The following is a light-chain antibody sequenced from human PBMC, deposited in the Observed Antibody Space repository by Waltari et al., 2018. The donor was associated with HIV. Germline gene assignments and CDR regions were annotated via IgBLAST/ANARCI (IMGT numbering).Light chain of an antibody. V-gene: IGKV2-29*03. CDR3: MQAIELYT. J-gene: IGKJ2*01. Sequence: TQSPVSLSVSPGQPASISCKSGQSLLNTDGKTYLYWYLQKPGHSPQPMIYEVSNRFPGVPDRFRGSGSGTDFTLQISRVETEDLGTYYCMQAIELYTFGQGTKLEIK. CDR1: QSLLNTDGKTY. CDR2: EVS.